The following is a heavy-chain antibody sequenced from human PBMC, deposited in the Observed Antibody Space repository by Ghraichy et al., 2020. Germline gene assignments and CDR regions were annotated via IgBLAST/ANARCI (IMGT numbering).Heavy chain of an antibody. Sequence: SETLSLTCTVSGYSISTSTSYLVWIRKPPGKGLELIGSIYNTGSAFHNPSLNSLVTISVDTSKNHFSLKLSSVTAADTAIYYCARHVDTGSGRGYYDYWGQGTLVTVSS. CDR2: IYNTGSA. D-gene: IGHD6-19*01. J-gene: IGHJ4*02. CDR3: ARHVDTGSGRGYYDY. V-gene: IGHV4-39*01. CDR1: GYSISTSTSY.